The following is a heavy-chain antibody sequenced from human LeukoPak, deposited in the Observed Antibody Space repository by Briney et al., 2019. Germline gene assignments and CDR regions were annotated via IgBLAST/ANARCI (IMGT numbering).Heavy chain of an antibody. Sequence: SETLSLTCAVYGGSFSGYYWSWIRQPPGKGLEWIGEINHSGSTNYNPSLKSRVTISVDPSKNQFSLKLSSVTAADTAVYYCARGLKDYYYYYMDVWGKGTTVTVSS. CDR2: INHSGST. V-gene: IGHV4-34*01. J-gene: IGHJ6*03. CDR1: GGSFSGYY. CDR3: ARGLKDYYYYYMDV.